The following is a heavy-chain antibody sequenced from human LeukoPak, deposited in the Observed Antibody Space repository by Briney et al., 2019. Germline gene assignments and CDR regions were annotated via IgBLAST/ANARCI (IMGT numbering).Heavy chain of an antibody. CDR1: GGTFSTYG. J-gene: IGHJ4*02. Sequence: ASVKVSCKASGGTFSTYGISWVRQAPGQGLEWMGIINPSGGSTSYAQKFQGRVTMTRDTSTSTVYMELSSLRSEDTAVYYCARDRLGRGYSSGWYPAGYWGQGTLVTVSS. CDR2: INPSGGST. CDR3: ARDRLGRGYSSGWYPAGY. D-gene: IGHD6-19*01. V-gene: IGHV1-46*01.